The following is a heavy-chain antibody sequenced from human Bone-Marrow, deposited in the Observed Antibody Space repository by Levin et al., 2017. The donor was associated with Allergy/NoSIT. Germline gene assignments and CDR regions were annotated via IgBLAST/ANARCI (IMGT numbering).Heavy chain of an antibody. CDR1: GFTFSSYT. CDR2: IGGTTGYI. CDR3: VQGAGQI. J-gene: IGHJ4*02. Sequence: GESLKISCVASGFTFSSYTMNWVRQAPGKGLEWLSSIGGTTGYIYYADSVQGRFTISRDNAKNSLFLDMPILRVEDTAVYYCVQGAGQIRGQGTSVVVSS. V-gene: IGHV3-21*01.